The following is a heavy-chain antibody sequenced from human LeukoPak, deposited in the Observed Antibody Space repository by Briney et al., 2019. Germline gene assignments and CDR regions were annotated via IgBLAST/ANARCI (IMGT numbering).Heavy chain of an antibody. Sequence: GGSLRLSCAASGFTFSSYGMHWVRQAPGKGLEWVAVIWYDGSNKYYADSVRGRFTISRDNSKNTLYLQMNSLRAEDTAVYYCAKGRDSNGIDQYFQHWGQGTLVTVSS. CDR2: IWYDGSNK. D-gene: IGHD3-22*01. J-gene: IGHJ1*01. V-gene: IGHV3-33*06. CDR3: AKGRDSNGIDQYFQH. CDR1: GFTFSSYG.